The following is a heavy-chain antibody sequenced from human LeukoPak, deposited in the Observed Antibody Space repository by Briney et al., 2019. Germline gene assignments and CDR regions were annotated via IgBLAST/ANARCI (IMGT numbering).Heavy chain of an antibody. CDR2: IYISGST. V-gene: IGHV4-61*02. J-gene: IGHJ5*02. Sequence: PSQTLSLTCTVSGGSIRSDDYYWSWIRQPAGKGLEWIGRIYISGSTKYNPSLKSRVTISLDTSKNQFSLNLTSVTAADAAVYYCARDPITMVRGLQLGFDPWGQGTQVTVSS. CDR3: ARDPITMVRGLQLGFDP. CDR1: GGSIRSDDYY. D-gene: IGHD3-10*01.